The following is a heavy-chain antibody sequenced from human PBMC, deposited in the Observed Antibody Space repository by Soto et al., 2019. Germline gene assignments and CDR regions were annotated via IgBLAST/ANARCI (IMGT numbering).Heavy chain of an antibody. J-gene: IGHJ3*02. V-gene: IGHV3-33*06. Sequence: GGSLRLSCAASGFTFSSYGMHWVRQAPGKGLEWVAVIWYDGSNKYYADSVKGRFTISRDNSKNTLYLQMNSLRAEDTAVYYCAQGRPLDGHAAFDIWGQGTMVTVSS. CDR3: AQGRPLDGHAAFDI. CDR1: GFTFSSYG. CDR2: IWYDGSNK.